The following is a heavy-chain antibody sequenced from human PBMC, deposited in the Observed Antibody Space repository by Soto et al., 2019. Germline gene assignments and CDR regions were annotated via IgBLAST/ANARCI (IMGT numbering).Heavy chain of an antibody. Sequence: EVQLLESGGGLVQPGGSLRLSCAASGFTFTTYAMSWVRQAPGKGLEWVSGTSGSGGTTHYTDSVKGRFTISRDNSKNTLYLQMNSLRAEDTAVYYCAKARITIFGVTHDFDYWGQGTLVTVSS. V-gene: IGHV3-23*01. J-gene: IGHJ4*02. CDR3: AKARITIFGVTHDFDY. CDR2: TSGSGGTT. D-gene: IGHD3-3*01. CDR1: GFTFTTYA.